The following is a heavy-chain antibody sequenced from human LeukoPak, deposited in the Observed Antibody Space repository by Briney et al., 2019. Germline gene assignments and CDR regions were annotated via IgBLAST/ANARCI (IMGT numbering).Heavy chain of an antibody. Sequence: ASVKVSCKASGYTFTSYYMHWVRQAPGQGLEWMGLINPSGGSTSYAQKFQGRVTMTRDTSTSTVYMELSSLRSEDTAVYYCARDSSSWYPEARYYYGMDVWGQGTTVTVSS. CDR3: ARDSSSWYPEARYYYGMDV. CDR1: GYTFTSYY. D-gene: IGHD6-13*01. V-gene: IGHV1-46*01. CDR2: INPSGGST. J-gene: IGHJ6*02.